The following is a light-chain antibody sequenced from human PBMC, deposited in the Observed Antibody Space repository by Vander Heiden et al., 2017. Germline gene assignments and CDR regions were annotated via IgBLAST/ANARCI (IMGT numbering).Light chain of an antibody. Sequence: DILLTPSPGTLSSSPGERATLSCRASQSVSSSYLAWYQQKPGQAPRLLIYGASSRATGIPDRFSGSGSGTDFTLTISRLEPEDFAVYYCQQYGSSRTFGQGTKVEIK. V-gene: IGKV3-20*01. CDR1: QSVSSSY. CDR3: QQYGSSRT. CDR2: GAS. J-gene: IGKJ1*01.